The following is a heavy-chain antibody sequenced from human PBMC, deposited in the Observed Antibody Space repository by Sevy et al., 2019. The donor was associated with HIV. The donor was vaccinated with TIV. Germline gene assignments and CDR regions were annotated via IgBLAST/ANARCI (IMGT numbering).Heavy chain of an antibody. CDR3: VKDLEAGTKDYYYGLDV. CDR1: GFTLSSYG. Sequence: GGSLRLSCAASGFTLSSYGMHWVRQAPGKGLEWVAVIRYDGSNKYYADSVKGRFTISRDNSKNTLYLQMSSLRAEDTAVYYCVKDLEAGTKDYYYGLDVWGQGTTVTVSS. J-gene: IGHJ6*02. V-gene: IGHV3-30*02. D-gene: IGHD6-19*01. CDR2: IRYDGSNK.